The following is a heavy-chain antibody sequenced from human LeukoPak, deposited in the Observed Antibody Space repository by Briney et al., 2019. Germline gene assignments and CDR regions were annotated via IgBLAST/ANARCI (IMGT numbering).Heavy chain of an antibody. CDR3: ARPGDFGVASWFPIGYYMDV. CDR1: GGSISSYY. D-gene: IGHD3-3*01. J-gene: IGHJ6*03. V-gene: IGHV4-59*01. CDR2: IYYSGST. Sequence: SETLSLTCTVSGGSISSYYWSWIRQPPGKGLEWIGYIYYSGSTNYNPSLKSRVTISVDTSKNQFSLKLSSVTAADTAVYYCARPGDFGVASWFPIGYYMDVWGKGTTVTVSS.